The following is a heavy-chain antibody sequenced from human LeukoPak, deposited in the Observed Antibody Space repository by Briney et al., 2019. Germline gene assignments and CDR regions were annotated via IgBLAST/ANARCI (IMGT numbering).Heavy chain of an antibody. V-gene: IGHV3-23*01. J-gene: IGHJ4*02. D-gene: IGHD3-22*01. CDR1: GFTFSSYA. Sequence: GASLRLSCAASGFTFSSYAMSWVRQAPGKGLEWVSAISGSGGSTYYADSVKGRFTISRDNSNNTLYLQMNSLRAEDTAVYYCAKEESLYYYDSSGYPNWGQGTLVTVSS. CDR2: ISGSGGST. CDR3: AKEESLYYYDSSGYPN.